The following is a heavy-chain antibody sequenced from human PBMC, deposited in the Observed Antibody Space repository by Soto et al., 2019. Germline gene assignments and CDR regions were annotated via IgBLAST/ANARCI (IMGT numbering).Heavy chain of an antibody. J-gene: IGHJ6*02. CDR2: IIPIFGTA. D-gene: IGHD2-2*01. CDR1: GGTFSSYA. V-gene: IGHV1-69*13. Sequence: SVKVSCKASGGTFSSYAISWVRQAPGQGLEWMGGIIPIFGTANYTQKFQGRVTITADESTSTADMELSSLRSEDTAVYYCARGDVVVPADTFYYYYGMDVWGQGTTVIVSS. CDR3: ARGDVVVPADTFYYYYGMDV.